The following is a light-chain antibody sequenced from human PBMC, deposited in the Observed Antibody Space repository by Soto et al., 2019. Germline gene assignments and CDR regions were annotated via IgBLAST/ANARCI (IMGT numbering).Light chain of an antibody. V-gene: IGKV3-15*01. J-gene: IGKJ4*01. CDR3: HQYNIWPPLT. Sequence: EIVLTQSPGTLSLSPGERATLSCRASQSVSSNLAWYQQKPGQAPRLLIYGASTRATGIPARFSGSGSGTEFTLTISSLQSEDSAVYYCHQYNIWPPLTFGGGTKVDIK. CDR1: QSVSSN. CDR2: GAS.